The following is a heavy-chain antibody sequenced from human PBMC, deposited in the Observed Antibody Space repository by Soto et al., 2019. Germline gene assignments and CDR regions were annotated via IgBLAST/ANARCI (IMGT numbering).Heavy chain of an antibody. CDR2: INPNTGGT. J-gene: IGHJ5*02. D-gene: IGHD4-17*01. V-gene: IGHV1-2*04. Sequence: QVQLVQSGAEVKKPGASVKVSCKASGYTFIGYYIHWVRQAPGQGLEWMGWINPNTGGTNYAQKFRGWVTMTRDTSSHTVYMELGRLRSDDTAVYYCAKEGGGYGDVKWFDPWGQGTLVTVSS. CDR1: GYTFIGYY. CDR3: AKEGGGYGDVKWFDP.